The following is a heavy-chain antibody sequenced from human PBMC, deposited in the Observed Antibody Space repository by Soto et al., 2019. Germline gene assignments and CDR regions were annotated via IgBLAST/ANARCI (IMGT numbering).Heavy chain of an antibody. CDR3: ATYAMRVTGVFGF. CDR2: IYPGDSPDS. J-gene: IGHJ4*01. D-gene: IGHD3-9*01. V-gene: IGHV5-51*01. Sequence: PGESLKISCQGSGYTFGNTWIAWVRQVPGKGLEWMGVIYPGDSPDSLYSPAFHGQVTMSADKAINTAYLEWASLRAADSAMYYCATYAMRVTGVFGFWGHGTLVTVSS. CDR1: GYTFGNTW.